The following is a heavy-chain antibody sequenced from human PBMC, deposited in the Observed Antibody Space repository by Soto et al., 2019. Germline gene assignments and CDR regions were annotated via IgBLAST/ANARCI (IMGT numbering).Heavy chain of an antibody. D-gene: IGHD5-18*01. CDR3: ARLGQTDTAMDNAWHYYYYYMDV. Sequence: SETLSLTCTVSGGSISSYYWSWIRQPPGKGLEWIGYIYYSGSTNYNPSLKSRVTISVDTSKNQFSLKLSSVTAADTAVYYCARLGQTDTAMDNAWHYYYYYMDVWGKGTTVTVSS. CDR1: GGSISSYY. CDR2: IYYSGST. J-gene: IGHJ6*03. V-gene: IGHV4-59*08.